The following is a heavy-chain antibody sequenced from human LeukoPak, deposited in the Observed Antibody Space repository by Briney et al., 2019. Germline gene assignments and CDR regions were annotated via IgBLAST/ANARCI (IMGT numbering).Heavy chain of an antibody. CDR1: GYSFTSYW. Sequence: GESLKISCKGSGYSFTSYWIGWVRQTPGKGLEWMGIIYPGDSDTRYSPSFQGQVTISADKSISTAYLQWSSLKASDTAMYYCARVVVPAAMGNWFDPWGQGTLVTVSS. CDR2: IYPGDSDT. J-gene: IGHJ5*02. V-gene: IGHV5-51*01. CDR3: ARVVVPAAMGNWFDP. D-gene: IGHD2-2*01.